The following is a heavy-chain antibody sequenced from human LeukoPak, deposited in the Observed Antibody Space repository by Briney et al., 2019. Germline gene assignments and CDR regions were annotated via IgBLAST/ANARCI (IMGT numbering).Heavy chain of an antibody. Sequence: GGSLRLSCAAAGFSFSSHAMCWVRQAPGKGLEWVSSIDIRGGSTYYVDSVQGLFTISRDNSKNTLYLQMNSLRAEDTALYYCANEVRPNDYWGQGTLVTVSS. CDR3: ANEVRPNDY. CDR2: IDIRGGST. J-gene: IGHJ4*02. V-gene: IGHV3-23*01. CDR1: GFSFSSHA. D-gene: IGHD1-1*01.